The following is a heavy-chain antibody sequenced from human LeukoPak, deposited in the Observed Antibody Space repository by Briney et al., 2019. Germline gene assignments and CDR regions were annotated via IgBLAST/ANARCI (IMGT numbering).Heavy chain of an antibody. CDR2: ISSSSSYI. CDR1: GFTFSSYS. J-gene: IGHJ4*02. CDR3: ARASLLGYCSSTSCSY. D-gene: IGHD2-2*01. Sequence: GGSLRLSCAASGFTFSSYSMNWVRQAPGKGLEWVSSISSSSSYIYYADSVKGRFTISRDNAKNSLYLQMNSLRAEDTAVYYCARASLLGYCSSTSCSYWGQGTLVTVSS. V-gene: IGHV3-21*01.